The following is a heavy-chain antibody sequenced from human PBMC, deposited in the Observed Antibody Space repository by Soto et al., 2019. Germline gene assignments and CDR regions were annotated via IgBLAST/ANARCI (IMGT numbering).Heavy chain of an antibody. V-gene: IGHV1-2*04. J-gene: IGHJ6*02. D-gene: IGHD6-6*01. CDR1: GYTFTGYY. Sequence: ASVKVSCKASGYTFTGYYMHWVRQAPGQGLEWMGWINPNSGGTNYAQKFQGWVTMTRDTSISTAYMELSRLRSDDTAVYYCARDISTLRQLGGYYYYYGMDVWGQGTTVTVSS. CDR2: INPNSGGT. CDR3: ARDISTLRQLGGYYYYYGMDV.